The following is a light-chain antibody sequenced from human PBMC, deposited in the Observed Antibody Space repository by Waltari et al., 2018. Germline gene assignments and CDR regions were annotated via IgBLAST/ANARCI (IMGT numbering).Light chain of an antibody. J-gene: IGKJ5*01. CDR3: QQSFRAPIT. V-gene: IGKV1-39*01. Sequence: DIQMTQAPSSLSASVEGRVTITCRASEGITTYLNWYQQKPGKAPRLLIDAASTLQSGVPSRFRGRGSWTDFTLTINSLQPEDFATYYCQQSFRAPITFGQGTRLDI. CDR1: EGITTY. CDR2: AAS.